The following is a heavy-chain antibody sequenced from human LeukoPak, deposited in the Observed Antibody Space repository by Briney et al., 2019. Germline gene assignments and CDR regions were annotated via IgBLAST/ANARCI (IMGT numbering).Heavy chain of an antibody. CDR3: ASGRLYYDILTGYYPLPPFDY. V-gene: IGHV4-59*08. CDR1: GRSISSYY. J-gene: IGHJ4*02. CDR2: IYYSGST. D-gene: IGHD3-9*01. Sequence: PSETLSLTCTVSGRSISSYYWSWIRQPPGKGLEWIGYIYYSGSTNYNPSLKSRVTISVDTSKNQFSLKLSSVTAADTAVYYCASGRLYYDILTGYYPLPPFDYWGQGTLVTVSS.